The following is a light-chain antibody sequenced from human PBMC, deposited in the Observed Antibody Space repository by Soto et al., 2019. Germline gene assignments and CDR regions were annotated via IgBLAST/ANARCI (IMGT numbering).Light chain of an antibody. Sequence: QSALTQPASVSGPPGQSITISCTGTSSDIGSYNLVSWYQHHPGKAPKLLIYEGNKRPSGVSNRFSGSKSGNTASLTISGLQAEDEADYYCSSYSSSSTLRVFGTGTKVSVL. CDR1: SSDIGSYNL. J-gene: IGLJ1*01. V-gene: IGLV2-14*02. CDR3: SSYSSSSTLRV. CDR2: EGN.